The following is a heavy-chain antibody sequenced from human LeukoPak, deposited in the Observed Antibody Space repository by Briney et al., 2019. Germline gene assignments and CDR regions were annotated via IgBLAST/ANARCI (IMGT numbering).Heavy chain of an antibody. CDR3: AKDPCGGDCYSVDY. CDR2: IRYEGSNK. CDR1: GFTFSSYG. V-gene: IGHV3-30*02. D-gene: IGHD2-21*01. Sequence: GGSLRLSCAASGFTFSSYGMHWVRQAPGKGLEWVAFIRYEGSNKYYADSVKGRFTISRDNSKNTLYLQRNSLRAEDTAVYYCAKDPCGGDCYSVDYWGQGTLATVSS. J-gene: IGHJ4*02.